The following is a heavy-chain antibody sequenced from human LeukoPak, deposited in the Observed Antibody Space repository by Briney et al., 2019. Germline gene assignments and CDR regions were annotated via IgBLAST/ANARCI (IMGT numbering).Heavy chain of an antibody. D-gene: IGHD2-2*01. J-gene: IGHJ4*02. CDR1: GSTFSNYW. CDR2: IKQDGSEK. Sequence: GRSLTLSCAVAGSTFSNYWMTWVRQAAGKWLEWVANIKQDGSEKYYVDSVKGRFTIYRDNAKNSLYLQMNSLRAEDTALYYCAREDQPRGTFDYWGQGILVTVSS. V-gene: IGHV3-7*05. CDR3: AREDQPRGTFDY.